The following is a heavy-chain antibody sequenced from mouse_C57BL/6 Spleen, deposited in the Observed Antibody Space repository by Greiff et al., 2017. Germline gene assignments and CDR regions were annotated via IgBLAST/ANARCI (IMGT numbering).Heavy chain of an antibody. CDR1: GYTFTSYW. CDR2: INPSRGST. J-gene: IGHJ2*01. V-gene: IGHV1-64*01. D-gene: IGHD1-1*01. Sequence: QVQLQQPGAELVKPGASVKLSCKASGYTFTSYWMHWVKQRPGQGLEWIGIINPSRGSTNYNEKFKSKATLTVDKSSSTAYMQLRSLTSEDSAVYYCARTYGSSPFYFDYWGQGPTLTVSS. CDR3: ARTYGSSPFYFDY.